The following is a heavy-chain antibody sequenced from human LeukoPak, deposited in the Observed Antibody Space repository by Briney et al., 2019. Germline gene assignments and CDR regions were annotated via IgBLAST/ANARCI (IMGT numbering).Heavy chain of an antibody. V-gene: IGHV3-21*01. J-gene: IGHJ4*02. CDR2: ISSSSYI. CDR3: ARDPRRGYYGSGEDY. CDR1: GFTFSSYS. D-gene: IGHD3-10*01. Sequence: GGSLRLSCAASGFTFSSYSINWVRQAPGKGLEWVSSISSSSYIYYADSVKGRFTISRDNAKNSLYLQMSSLRAEDTAVYYCARDPRRGYYGSGEDYWGQGTLVTVSS.